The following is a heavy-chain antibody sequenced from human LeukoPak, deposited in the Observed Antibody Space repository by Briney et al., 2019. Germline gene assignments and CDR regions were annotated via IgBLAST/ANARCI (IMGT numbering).Heavy chain of an antibody. CDR3: ARPGGSGSDGMDV. CDR1: GGSISSYY. D-gene: IGHD3-10*01. CDR2: IYYSGST. Sequence: SETLSLTCTVSGGSISSYYWGWIRQPPGKGLEWIGSIYYSGSTYYNPSLKSRVTISVDTSKNQFSLKLSSVTAADTAVYYCARPGGSGSDGMDVWGQGTTVTVSS. J-gene: IGHJ6*02. V-gene: IGHV4-39*07.